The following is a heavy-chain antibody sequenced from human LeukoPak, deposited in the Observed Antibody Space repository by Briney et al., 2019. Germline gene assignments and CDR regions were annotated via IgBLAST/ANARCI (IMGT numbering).Heavy chain of an antibody. J-gene: IGHJ4*02. CDR3: ARGGYSAYLFDY. V-gene: IGHV3-53*01. D-gene: IGHD5-12*01. CDR1: GFTVSSNY. Sequence: GGSLRLSCAASGFTVSSNYMSWVRQAPGKGLEWVSVIYSGGTTYYADSVKGRFTISRDNAKNSLSLQMNSLRDEDTAVYYCARGGYSAYLFDYWGQGTLVTVSS. CDR2: IYSGGTT.